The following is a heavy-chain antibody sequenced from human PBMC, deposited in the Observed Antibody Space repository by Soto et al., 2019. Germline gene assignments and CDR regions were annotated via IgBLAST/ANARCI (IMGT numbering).Heavy chain of an antibody. D-gene: IGHD3-16*01. CDR2: AYYSGTT. CDR1: GGSSSSDC. CDR3: ARVTWATGGVLAALDY. V-gene: IGHV4-59*01. Sequence: SETLSLTCTVSGGSSSSDCCTWIRQPPVKGLEWIGYAYYSGTTNYNPSLKSRVTTSVHKSKNQFSLKLSSVTTADTALYYCARVTWATGGVLAALDYWGPGDLVTLSS. J-gene: IGHJ4*01.